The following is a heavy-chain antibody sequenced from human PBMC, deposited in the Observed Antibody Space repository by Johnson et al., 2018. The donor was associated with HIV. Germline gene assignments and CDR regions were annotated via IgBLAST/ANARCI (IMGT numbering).Heavy chain of an antibody. CDR2: VSYDGSNK. CDR1: GFTFSSYA. CDR3: ARRIAAADDAFDI. Sequence: VQVLESGGGVVQPGRSLRLSCAASGFTFSSYAMHWVRQAPGKGLEWVAVVSYDGSNKHYVDSVKGRFTISRDNSKNTLYLQMNSLRAEDTAMYYCARRIAAADDAFDIWGHGTMVTVSS. J-gene: IGHJ3*02. D-gene: IGHD6-25*01. V-gene: IGHV3-30*04.